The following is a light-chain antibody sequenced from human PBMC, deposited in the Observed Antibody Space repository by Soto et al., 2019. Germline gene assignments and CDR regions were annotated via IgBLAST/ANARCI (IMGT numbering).Light chain of an antibody. Sequence: EIVLTQSPATLSLSPGERATLSCRASQSVNSYLAWYQQKPGQTPRLLIYDASDRATGIPDRFSGSGSGTDFTLTISRLEPEDFAVYFCQQYGSSPTTFGQGTKVDIK. J-gene: IGKJ1*01. CDR1: QSVNSY. CDR3: QQYGSSPTT. CDR2: DAS. V-gene: IGKV3-20*01.